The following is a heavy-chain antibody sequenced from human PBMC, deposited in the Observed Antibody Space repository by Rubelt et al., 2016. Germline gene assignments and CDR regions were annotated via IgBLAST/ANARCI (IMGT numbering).Heavy chain of an antibody. CDR2: ISGSGDYT. D-gene: IGHD6-25*01. Sequence: VLPGGSLRLSCAASGFTFSSYAMSWVRQAPGKGLEWVSVISGSGDYTYYADSVKGRFTISRDNSKNTLYLQMNSLRAEDTAVYYWSASAPTLFPLVSCENSPSDTSSVAVGCLAQDV. V-gene: IGHV3-23*01. CDR3: SASAPTLFPLVSCENSPSDTSSVAVGCLAQDV. J-gene: IGHJ6*01. CDR1: GFTFSSYA.